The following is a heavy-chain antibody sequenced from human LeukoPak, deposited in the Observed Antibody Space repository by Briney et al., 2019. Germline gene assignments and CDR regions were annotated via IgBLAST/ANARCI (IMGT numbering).Heavy chain of an antibody. J-gene: IGHJ5*02. CDR2: INHSGIT. V-gene: IGHV4-34*01. CDR1: GGSFSYCY. CDR3: ARDPLGGEFDP. D-gene: IGHD7-27*01. Sequence: SETLSLTCAVYGGSFSYCYWSWIRQPPGKGLEWIGEINHSGITNYNPSLKSRVTISVDTSKNQFSLKLSSVTAADTAVYYCARDPLGGEFDPWGQGTLVTVSS.